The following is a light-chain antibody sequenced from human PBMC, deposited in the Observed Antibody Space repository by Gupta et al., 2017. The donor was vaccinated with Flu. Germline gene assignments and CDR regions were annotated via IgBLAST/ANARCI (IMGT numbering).Light chain of an antibody. CDR3: NSRDSSGNHHYV. J-gene: IGLJ1*01. CDR1: SLRSYY. Sequence: SSELTQDPAVSVALGQTVRITCPGDSLRSYYASWYQQKPGQAPVLVIYGKNNRPSGIPDRFSGSSSGNTASLTITGAQAEDEADYYCNSRDSSGNHHYVFGTGTKVTVL. CDR2: GKN. V-gene: IGLV3-19*01.